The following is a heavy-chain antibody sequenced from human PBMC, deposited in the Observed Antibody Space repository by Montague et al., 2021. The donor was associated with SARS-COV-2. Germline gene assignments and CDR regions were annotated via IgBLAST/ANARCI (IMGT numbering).Heavy chain of an antibody. CDR1: GGSLSDYQ. J-gene: IGHJ5*02. D-gene: IGHD6-13*01. CDR3: ARGAPGT. CDR2: INYRGTT. V-gene: IGHV4-34*01. Sequence: SETLSLTCAVYGGSLSDYQWTWIRQSPGKGLEWIGHINYRGTTKYNPSLKSRVTLLVDPSKKQFSLKLTSVTAADTAVYYCARGAPGTWGQGTRVTVSS.